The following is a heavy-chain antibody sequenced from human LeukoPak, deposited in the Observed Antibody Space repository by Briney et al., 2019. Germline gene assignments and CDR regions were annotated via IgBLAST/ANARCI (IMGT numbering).Heavy chain of an antibody. J-gene: IGHJ5*02. CDR1: RYSFTRYV. D-gene: IGHD3-3*01. Sequence: ASVKVSPKPSRYSFTRYVINWVRQATRQGLEGMGWMNPNSGNTGYAQKLHGRVTKSRHTSISPVYMELSTLRSQYTAVYYCSTRRGTTIFGVALNKWFDPWGQGTLVTVSS. V-gene: IGHV1-8*01. CDR3: STRRGTTIFGVALNKWFDP. CDR2: MNPNSGNT.